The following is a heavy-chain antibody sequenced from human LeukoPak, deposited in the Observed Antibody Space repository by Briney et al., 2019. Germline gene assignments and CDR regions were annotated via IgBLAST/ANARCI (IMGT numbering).Heavy chain of an antibody. CDR1: GFNFISYS. Sequence: GGSLRLSCEASGFNFISYSMGWVRQAPGKGLEWVASISGRSVFISYRDSVKGRFTISRDNTKNSLFLELSSLRPDDTAVYYCTRDQAVRYAFDIWGQGPVVTVSS. D-gene: IGHD3-10*01. CDR2: ISGRSVFI. CDR3: TRDQAVRYAFDI. V-gene: IGHV3-21*01. J-gene: IGHJ3*02.